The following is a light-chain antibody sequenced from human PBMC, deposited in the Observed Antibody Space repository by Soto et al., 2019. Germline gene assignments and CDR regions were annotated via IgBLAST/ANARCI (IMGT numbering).Light chain of an antibody. J-gene: IGLJ1*01. V-gene: IGLV2-14*03. Sequence: QSALTQPASVSGSPGQSITISCSGTSSDVGGYNYVSWYQQHPGKAPRVMIYDVSNRPSGVSDRFSGSKSGNTATLTISGXQAEDEADYYCSSYTSDNTYVFASGTKLTVL. CDR3: SSYTSDNTYV. CDR2: DVS. CDR1: SSDVGGYNY.